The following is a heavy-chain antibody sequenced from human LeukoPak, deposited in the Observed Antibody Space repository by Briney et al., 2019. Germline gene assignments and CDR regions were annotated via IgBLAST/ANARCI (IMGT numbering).Heavy chain of an antibody. CDR1: GFTFSSYA. J-gene: IGHJ4*02. CDR2: ISYDGSNK. V-gene: IGHV3-30-3*01. Sequence: PGGSLRLSCAASGFTFSSYAMHWVRQAPGKGLEWVAVISYDGSNKYYADSVKGRFTIYRDNSKNTLYLQMNSPRAEDTAVYYCAREVGGFDYWGQGTLVTVSS. CDR3: AREVGGFDY. D-gene: IGHD3-16*01.